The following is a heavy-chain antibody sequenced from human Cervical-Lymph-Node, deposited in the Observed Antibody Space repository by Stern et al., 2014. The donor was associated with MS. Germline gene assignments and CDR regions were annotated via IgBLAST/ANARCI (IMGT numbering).Heavy chain of an antibody. CDR3: ARETRGASGRFDY. V-gene: IGHV3-33*01. Sequence: DQLVESGGGVVQPGGSLRLSCAASGFTFSSYGMHWVRQAPGQGLEWVAIIWYDGSNKYYADSVKGRFTISRDNTKTTMYLQMNSLRAEDTAVYYCARETRGASGRFDYWGQGTLVTVSS. CDR1: GFTFSSYG. J-gene: IGHJ4*02. CDR2: IWYDGSNK. D-gene: IGHD3-10*01.